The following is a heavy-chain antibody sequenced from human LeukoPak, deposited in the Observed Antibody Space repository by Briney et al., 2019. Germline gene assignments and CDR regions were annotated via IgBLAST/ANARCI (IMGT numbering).Heavy chain of an antibody. CDR3: GRDPGGYYFDY. CDR2: IWYDGSNK. J-gene: IGHJ4*02. Sequence: GGSLRLSCAASGFTFSSYGMHWVRQAPGKGLEWVAVIWYDGSNKYYADSVKGRFTISRDNSKNTLYLQMNSLRAEDTAVYYCGRDPGGYYFDYWGQGTLVTVSS. V-gene: IGHV3-33*01. CDR1: GFTFSSYG.